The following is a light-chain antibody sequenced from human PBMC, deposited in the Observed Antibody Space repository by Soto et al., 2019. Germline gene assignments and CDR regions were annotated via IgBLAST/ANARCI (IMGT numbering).Light chain of an antibody. CDR1: SSDVGAYNY. Sequence: QSVLTQPASVSGSPGQSITISCTGTSSDVGAYNYVSWYQQYPGKAPKLMIYEVSNRPSGVSNRFSGSESGNTASLTISGLQAEDEADYYCSSYTSSSTVVFGGGTKLTVL. V-gene: IGLV2-14*01. J-gene: IGLJ2*01. CDR3: SSYTSSSTVV. CDR2: EVS.